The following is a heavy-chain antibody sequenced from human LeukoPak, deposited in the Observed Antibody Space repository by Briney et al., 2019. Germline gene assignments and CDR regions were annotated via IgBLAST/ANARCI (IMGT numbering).Heavy chain of an antibody. CDR3: ARDRTVGSSRPAFDI. D-gene: IGHD6-13*01. Sequence: GGSLRLSCAASGFTISSYKMNWVRQAPGKGLEWVSSISSSNTFTYYADSLKGRFTISRDNAKNLLYLLMDSLRAEDTAVYYCARDRTVGSSRPAFDIWGQGTLVTVSS. J-gene: IGHJ3*02. V-gene: IGHV3-21*01. CDR2: ISSSNTFT. CDR1: GFTISSYK.